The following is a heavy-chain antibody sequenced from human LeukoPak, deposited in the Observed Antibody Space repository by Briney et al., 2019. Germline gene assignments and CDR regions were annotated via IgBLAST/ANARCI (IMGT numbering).Heavy chain of an antibody. CDR1: GFTVSSNS. CDR3: AELGITMIGGV. Sequence: GGSLRLSCTVSGFTVSSNSMSWVRQAPGKGLEWVSFIYSDNTHYSDSVKGRFTISRDNSKNSLYLQMNSLRAEDTAVYYCAELGITMIGGVWGKGATVTISS. D-gene: IGHD3-10*02. CDR2: IYSDNT. V-gene: IGHV3-53*01. J-gene: IGHJ6*04.